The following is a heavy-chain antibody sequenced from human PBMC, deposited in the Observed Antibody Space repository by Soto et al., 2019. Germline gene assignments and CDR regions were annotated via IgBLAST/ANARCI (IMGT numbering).Heavy chain of an antibody. Sequence: ASVKVSCKASGYTFTSYDINWVRQATGQGLEWMGWMNPNSGNTGYAQKFQGRVTMTRNTSISTAYMELSSLRSEDTAVYYCARIAEKPAYYFDYWGQGTLVTVSS. CDR3: ARIAEKPAYYFDY. CDR1: GYTFTSYD. D-gene: IGHD6-13*01. CDR2: MNPNSGNT. J-gene: IGHJ4*02. V-gene: IGHV1-8*01.